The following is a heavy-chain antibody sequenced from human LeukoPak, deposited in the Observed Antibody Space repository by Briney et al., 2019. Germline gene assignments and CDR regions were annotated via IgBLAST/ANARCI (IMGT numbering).Heavy chain of an antibody. Sequence: SETLSLTCTVSGGSISSYYWSWIRQPAGKGLEWIGRIYTSGSARYNPSLKSRVTMSVDTSKNQFSLKLSSVTAADTAVYYCARVYCSSTSCSFDYWGQGTLVTVSS. CDR1: GGSISSYY. J-gene: IGHJ4*02. D-gene: IGHD2-2*01. CDR2: IYTSGSA. V-gene: IGHV4-4*07. CDR3: ARVYCSSTSCSFDY.